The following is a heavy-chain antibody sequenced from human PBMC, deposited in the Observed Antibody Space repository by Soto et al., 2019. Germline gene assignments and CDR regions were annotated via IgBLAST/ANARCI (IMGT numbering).Heavy chain of an antibody. Sequence: GESLKISCKGSGYSFTSYWISWVRQMPGKGLEWMGRIDPSDSYTNYSPSFQGHVTISADKSISTAYLQWSSLKASDTAMYYCARYSSSWYGFSPTYGMDVWGQGTTVTVSS. V-gene: IGHV5-10-1*01. CDR1: GYSFTSYW. CDR3: ARYSSSWYGFSPTYGMDV. D-gene: IGHD6-13*01. J-gene: IGHJ6*02. CDR2: IDPSDSYT.